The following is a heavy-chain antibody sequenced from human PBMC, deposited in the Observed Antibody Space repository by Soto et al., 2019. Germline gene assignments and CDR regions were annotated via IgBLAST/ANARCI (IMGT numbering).Heavy chain of an antibody. CDR3: ARARFSSWYSTYYYYGMDV. Sequence: ASVKVSCKASGYTFTGYYMHWVRQAPGQGLEWMGWINPNSGGTNYVQKFQGWVTMTRDTSISTAYMELSRLRSDDTAVYYCARARFSSWYSTYYYYGMDVWGQGTTVTVSS. V-gene: IGHV1-2*04. D-gene: IGHD6-13*01. J-gene: IGHJ6*02. CDR2: INPNSGGT. CDR1: GYTFTGYY.